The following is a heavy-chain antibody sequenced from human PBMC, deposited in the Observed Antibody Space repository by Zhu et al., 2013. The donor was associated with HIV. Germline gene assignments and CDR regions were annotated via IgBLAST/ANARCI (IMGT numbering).Heavy chain of an antibody. CDR3: AKGDTPYSYYGIFDY. Sequence: VQLVESGGGVVQPGRSLRLSCAASGFTFSSYGMHWVRQAPGKGLEWVAVISYDGSNKYFADSVKGRFTISRDNSKNTLYLQMNSLRAEDTAVYYCAKGDTPYSYYGIFDYWGQGTLVTVSS. CDR1: GFTFSSYG. D-gene: IGHD5-18*01. J-gene: IGHJ4*02. CDR2: ISYDGSNK. V-gene: IGHV3-30*18.